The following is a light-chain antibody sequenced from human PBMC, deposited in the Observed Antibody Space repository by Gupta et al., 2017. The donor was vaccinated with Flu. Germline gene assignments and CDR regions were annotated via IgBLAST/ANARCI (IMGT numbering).Light chain of an antibody. V-gene: IGKV1-12*01. J-gene: IGKJ3*01. CDR2: AAS. Sequence: DIQMTQSPSFVSASVGDTVTVTCRASQDINIWVGWYQQRPGKAPNLLIYAASRLSGGVPSRFNGSGSGTDFTLTITSRQPEDFATYYCQHADNLPFTFGHGTKVDIK. CDR1: QDINIW. CDR3: QHADNLPFT.